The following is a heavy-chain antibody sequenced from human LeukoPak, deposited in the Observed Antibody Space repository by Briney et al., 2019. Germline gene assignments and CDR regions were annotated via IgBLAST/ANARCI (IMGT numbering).Heavy chain of an antibody. D-gene: IGHD3-22*01. CDR2: INPNSGGT. Sequence: GASVKVSCKASGYTFTGYYTHWVRQAPGQGLEWMGWINPNSGGTNYAQKFQGRVTMTRDTSISTAYMELSRLRSDDTAVYYCARFPLYYYDSSGYYDAFDIWGQGTMVTVSS. CDR3: ARFPLYYYDSSGYYDAFDI. J-gene: IGHJ3*02. CDR1: GYTFTGYY. V-gene: IGHV1-2*02.